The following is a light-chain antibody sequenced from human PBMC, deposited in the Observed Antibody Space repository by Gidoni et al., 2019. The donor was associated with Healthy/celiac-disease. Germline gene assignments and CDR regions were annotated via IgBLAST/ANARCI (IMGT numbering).Light chain of an antibody. V-gene: IGKV3-11*01. J-gene: IGKJ3*01. CDR3: QQRSNWLFT. CDR1: KSVSSY. CDR2: DAS. Sequence: EIVFKQSPATLSLSPGERATLSCRASKSVSSYLAWYQQKPGQAPSLLIYDASNRATGIPARFSGSVSGTDFTLPISSLEPEDFAVYYCQQRSNWLFTFGPGTKVDIK.